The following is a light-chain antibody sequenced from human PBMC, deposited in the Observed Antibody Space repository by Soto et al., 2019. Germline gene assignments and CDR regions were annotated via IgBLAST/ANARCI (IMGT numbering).Light chain of an antibody. V-gene: IGKV1-39*01. J-gene: IGKJ1*01. CDR3: QQSDSTTWT. CDR1: QSISTY. CDR2: AAS. Sequence: DIQMTQSPSSLSASVGDRVTITCRASQSISTYLNWYQQKPGKAPNLLIYAASSLQSGVPSRFSGSGSGTDFTLSISSLQPEDFATYYCQQSDSTTWTFGQGTKVDIK.